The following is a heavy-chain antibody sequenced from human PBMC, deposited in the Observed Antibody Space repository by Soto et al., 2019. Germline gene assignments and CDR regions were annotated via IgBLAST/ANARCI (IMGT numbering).Heavy chain of an antibody. CDR1: GDSISNKNYD. D-gene: IGHD2-8*01. Sequence: SETLTLTCTFSGDSISNKNYDWGWTRQPPGKGLEWIGTVYSNAHTYHNPSLKSRLAMAVDTSKNQFSLSLISVTAADTAVYFCASLNNGRPGDSWGQGTMFTVSS. V-gene: IGHV4-39*01. CDR3: ASLNNGRPGDS. J-gene: IGHJ4*02. CDR2: VYSNAHT.